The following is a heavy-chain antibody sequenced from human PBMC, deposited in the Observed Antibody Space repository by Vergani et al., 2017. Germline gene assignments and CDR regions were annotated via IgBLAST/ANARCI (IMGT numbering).Heavy chain of an antibody. CDR2: ISYDGSNK. CDR1: GFTFSSCG. J-gene: IGHJ6*03. CDR3: AKTVTTWDYYYYMDV. V-gene: IGHV3-30*18. Sequence: VQLVESGGGVVQPGRSLRLSCAASGFTFSSCGMHWVRQAPGKGLEWVAVISYDGSNKYYADSVKGRFTISRDNSKNTLYLQMNSLRAEDTAVYYCAKTVTTWDYYYYMDVWGKGTTVTVSS. D-gene: IGHD4-17*01.